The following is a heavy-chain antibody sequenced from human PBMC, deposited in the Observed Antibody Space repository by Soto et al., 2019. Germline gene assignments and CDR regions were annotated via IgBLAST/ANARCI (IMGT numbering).Heavy chain of an antibody. Sequence: SETLSLTCTVSGGSISSYYWSWIRQPPWKGLEWIGYIYYSGSTNYNPSLKSRVTISVDTSKNQFSLKLSSVTAADTAVYYCARERYSSSPWGYYYYGMDVWGQGTTVTVSS. V-gene: IGHV4-59*12. J-gene: IGHJ6*02. CDR3: ARERYSSSPWGYYYYGMDV. CDR1: GGSISSYY. D-gene: IGHD6-13*01. CDR2: IYYSGST.